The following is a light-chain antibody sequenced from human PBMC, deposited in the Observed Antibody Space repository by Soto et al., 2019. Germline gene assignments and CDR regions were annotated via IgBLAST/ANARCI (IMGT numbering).Light chain of an antibody. CDR3: TSYISSTIPYA. J-gene: IGLJ1*01. CDR2: DVS. Sequence: QSALTQPASVSGSPGQSITISCTGTSRDVGGFNYVSWYQQHPGKAPKLMIYDVSYRPSGVSTRFSGSKSGNTASLTISGLQAEDEADYYCTSYISSTIPYAFGTGTKVTVL. V-gene: IGLV2-14*03. CDR1: SRDVGGFNY.